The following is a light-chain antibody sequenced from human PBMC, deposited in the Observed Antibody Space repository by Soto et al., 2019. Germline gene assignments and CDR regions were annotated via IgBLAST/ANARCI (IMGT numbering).Light chain of an antibody. CDR3: QQYYSTPRT. CDR2: WAS. CDR1: QSVLYSSNNKNY. Sequence: IVMTQSPDSLAVSLGERATINCKSSQSVLYSSNNKNYLAWYPQKPGQPPKLLIYWASTPESGVPDRFSGSGSGSDVTLTISSLQAEDVAVYYCQQYYSTPRTFGQGTKVEIK. J-gene: IGKJ1*01. V-gene: IGKV4-1*01.